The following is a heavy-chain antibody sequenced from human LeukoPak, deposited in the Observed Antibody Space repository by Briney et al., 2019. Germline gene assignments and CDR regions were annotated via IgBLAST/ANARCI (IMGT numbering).Heavy chain of an antibody. D-gene: IGHD3-10*01. CDR2: ISYDGSNK. CDR3: AKEYGSGSYYGY. J-gene: IGHJ4*02. V-gene: IGHV3-30*18. CDR1: GFTFSSYG. Sequence: PGRSLRLSCAASGFTFSSYGMHWVRQAPGKGLEWVAVISYDGSNKYYADSVKGRFTISRDNSKNTLYLQMNSLRAEDTAVYYCAKEYGSGSYYGYWGQGTLVTVSS.